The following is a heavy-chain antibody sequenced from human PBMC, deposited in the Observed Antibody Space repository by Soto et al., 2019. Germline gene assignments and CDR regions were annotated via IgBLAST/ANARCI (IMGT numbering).Heavy chain of an antibody. V-gene: IGHV4-34*01. CDR1: GGAFIGYY. CDR3: ARGGRQQLIPTPISYKIDY. Sequence: ASETLSLTCAVYGGAFIGYYWIWIRQPPFKWLEWIGEINHSGSTNYNPSLKSRVTISVDMSKNQFSLKLSSVTAADTAVYYCARGGRQQLIPTPISYKIDYWGQGTLVTVSS. CDR2: INHSGST. D-gene: IGHD6-13*01. J-gene: IGHJ4*02.